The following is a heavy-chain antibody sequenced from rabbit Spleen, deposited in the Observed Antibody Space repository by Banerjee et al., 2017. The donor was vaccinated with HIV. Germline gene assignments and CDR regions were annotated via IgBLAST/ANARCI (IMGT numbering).Heavy chain of an antibody. CDR3: ARDLVGVIGWNFYL. Sequence: QPLVESGGGLVQPEGSLTLTCTASGFSFSSSYYMYWVRQAPGKGLEWIGCIYSSSAITWYANWAKGRFTISKTSSPTVTLQMTSLTAADTATYFCARDLVGVIGWNFYLWGPGTLVTVS. J-gene: IGHJ4*01. D-gene: IGHD1-1*01. CDR2: IYSSSAIT. CDR1: GFSFSSSYY. V-gene: IGHV1S40*01.